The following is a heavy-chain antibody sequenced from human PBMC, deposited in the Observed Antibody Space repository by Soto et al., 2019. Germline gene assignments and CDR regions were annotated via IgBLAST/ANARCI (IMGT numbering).Heavy chain of an antibody. V-gene: IGHV3-73*01. J-gene: IGHJ3*02. D-gene: IGHD6-19*01. Sequence: PGGSLRLSCAASGFTFSGSAMHWVRQASGKGLEWVGRIRSKANGYATAYAASVKGRFTISRDDSKNTAYLQMNSLKTEDTAVYYCTRGYSSAHAFDIWGQGTMVTVS. CDR3: TRGYSSAHAFDI. CDR2: IRSKANGYAT. CDR1: GFTFSGSA.